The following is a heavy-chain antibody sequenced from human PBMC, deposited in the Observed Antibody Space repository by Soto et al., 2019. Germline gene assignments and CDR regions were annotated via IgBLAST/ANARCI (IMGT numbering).Heavy chain of an antibody. CDR3: ARLVSVAVAGTGIDY. D-gene: IGHD6-19*01. Sequence: QVPLQESGPGLVKPSETLSLTCTVSGGSISSYYWSWIRQPPGKGLEWIGYIYYSGSTNYNPSLKSRVTISVDTSKNQFSLKLSSVTAADTAVYYCARLVSVAVAGTGIDYWGQGTLVTVSS. CDR1: GGSISSYY. J-gene: IGHJ4*02. V-gene: IGHV4-59*08. CDR2: IYYSGST.